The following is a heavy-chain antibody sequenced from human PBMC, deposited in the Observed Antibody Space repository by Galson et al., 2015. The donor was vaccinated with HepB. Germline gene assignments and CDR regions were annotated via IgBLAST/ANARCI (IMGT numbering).Heavy chain of an antibody. CDR3: AKAPSTTVTDFFDY. CDR1: GFTFDDYT. J-gene: IGHJ4*02. CDR2: INWDGTGT. Sequence: LSCAASGFTFDDYTMHWVRQAPGRGLEWVSLINWDGTGTYYADSVRGRFTISRDNSKNSLYLQMNSLRTEDTAFYYCAKAPSTTVTDFFDYWGQGTLVTVSS. D-gene: IGHD4-17*01. V-gene: IGHV3-43*01.